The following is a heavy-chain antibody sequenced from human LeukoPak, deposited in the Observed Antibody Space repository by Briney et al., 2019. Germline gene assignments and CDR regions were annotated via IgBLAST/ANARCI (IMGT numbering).Heavy chain of an antibody. J-gene: IGHJ4*02. CDR1: GFTFSSYA. CDR2: ISGRGDYT. CDR3: AKDLRVARL. V-gene: IGHV3-23*01. Sequence: GGSLRLSCAASGFTFSSYAMSWVRQAPGKGLEWVSTISGRGDYTYYADSVKGRFTISRDNSKNTLFLQMNSLRAEDTAIYYCAKDLRVARLWGQGTLVTVSS. D-gene: IGHD2-15*01.